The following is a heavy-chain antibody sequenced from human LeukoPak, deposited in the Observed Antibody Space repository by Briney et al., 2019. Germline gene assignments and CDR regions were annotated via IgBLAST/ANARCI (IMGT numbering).Heavy chain of an antibody. CDR1: GGSFSGHY. V-gene: IGHV4-34*01. CDR3: ARGGTTKWVRGVSSWFDP. CDR2: INHSGST. D-gene: IGHD3-10*01. J-gene: IGHJ5*02. Sequence: SETLSLTCAVDGGSFSGHYWSWIRQPPGKGLEWIGEINHSGSTNYNPSLKSRVTISVDTSKNQFSLKLSSVTAADTAVYYCARGGTTKWVRGVSSWFDPWGQGTLVTVSS.